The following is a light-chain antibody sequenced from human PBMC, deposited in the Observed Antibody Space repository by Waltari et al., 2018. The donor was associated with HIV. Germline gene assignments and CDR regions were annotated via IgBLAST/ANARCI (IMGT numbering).Light chain of an antibody. CDR1: SLSSYY. J-gene: IGLJ2*01. CDR3: GTWDSSLSAVV. CDR2: GKN. V-gene: IGLV3-19*01. Sequence: SSELTQDPVVSVALGQTVTITCQGDSLSSYYATWYQQKPGQAPLLVFFGKNSRPSGIPDRFSGTKSGTSATLGITGLQTGDEADYCCGTWDSSLSAVVFGGGTKVTVL.